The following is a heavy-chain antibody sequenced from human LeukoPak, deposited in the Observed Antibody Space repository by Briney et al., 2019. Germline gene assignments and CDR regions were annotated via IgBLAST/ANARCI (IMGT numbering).Heavy chain of an antibody. J-gene: IGHJ4*02. D-gene: IGHD6-19*01. Sequence: KSGGSLRLSCVVSGFTFSSYHMNWVRQAPGKGLEWVSSISTSSSSSYIYYADSVTGRFTISRDNAKNSLYLQMNSLRAEDTAVYYCARDSYSSGWEDLTPFDYWGQGTLVTVSS. V-gene: IGHV3-21*01. CDR1: GFTFSSYH. CDR3: ARDSYSSGWEDLTPFDY. CDR2: ISTSSSSSYI.